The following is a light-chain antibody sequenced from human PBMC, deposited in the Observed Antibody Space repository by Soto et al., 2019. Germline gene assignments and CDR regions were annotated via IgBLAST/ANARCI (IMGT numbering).Light chain of an antibody. CDR1: QSVGSN. J-gene: IGKJ4*01. V-gene: IGKV3-15*01. CDR3: QQYNNWPPLT. CDR2: GAS. Sequence: EIVMTQSPVTLSVSAGERATLSCRASQSVGSNLAWYQQKPGQAPRLLIYGASLRATGIPARCSGSGSGTVFTLTIRSLQSEDFAVYYCQQYNNWPPLTFGGGTKVEIK.